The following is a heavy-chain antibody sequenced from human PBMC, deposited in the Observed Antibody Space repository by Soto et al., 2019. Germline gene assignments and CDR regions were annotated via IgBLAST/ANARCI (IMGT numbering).Heavy chain of an antibody. V-gene: IGHV6-1*01. D-gene: IGHD3-16*02. CDR2: TYYRSKWYN. CDR3: AREPTYDYVWGSYRSLGEDYYYGMDV. CDR1: GDSVSSNSAA. J-gene: IGHJ6*02. Sequence: SQTLSLTCAISGDSVSSNSAAWNWIRPSPSRGLEWLGRTYYRSKWYNDYAVSVKNRITINPDTSKNQCSLQLNSVTPEDTAVYYWAREPTYDYVWGSYRSLGEDYYYGMDVWGQGTTVTVSS.